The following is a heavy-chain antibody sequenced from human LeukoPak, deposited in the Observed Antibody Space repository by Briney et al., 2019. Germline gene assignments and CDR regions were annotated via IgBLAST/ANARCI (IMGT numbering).Heavy chain of an antibody. CDR2: IKQDGSKK. CDR1: GVIFNNYA. Sequence: GGSLRLSCAVSGVIFNNYAMSWVRQAPGRGLEWVANIKQDGSKKSYVDSVKGRFTISRDNAKNSLYLQMNSLRAEDTAIYYCTRVGYIDEGIDYWGQGTLVTVSS. CDR3: TRVGYIDEGIDY. D-gene: IGHD5-24*01. V-gene: IGHV3-7*04. J-gene: IGHJ4*02.